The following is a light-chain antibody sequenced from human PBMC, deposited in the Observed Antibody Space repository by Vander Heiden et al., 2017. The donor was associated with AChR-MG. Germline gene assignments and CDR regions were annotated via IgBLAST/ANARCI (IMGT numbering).Light chain of an antibody. CDR1: QSNEKKY. Sequence: IVLTQYPDTLSLSPGAGATLSSSPRQSNEKKYLAWYQQKFGQAPKLLIYGASNRATGIPDRFSGSDSGTDFTLNISRLEPEDVGIYYCQQCADSPWTFGQGTKVEIK. CDR3: QQCADSPWT. V-gene: IGKV3-20*01. J-gene: IGKJ1*01. CDR2: GAS.